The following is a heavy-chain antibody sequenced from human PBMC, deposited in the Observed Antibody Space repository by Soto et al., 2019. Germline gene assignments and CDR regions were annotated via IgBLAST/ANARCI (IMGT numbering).Heavy chain of an antibody. CDR3: ARGETNSGYEYWYGMDV. D-gene: IGHD5-12*01. Sequence: SVKVSCKASGGTFSSYAISWVRQAPGQGLEWMGGIIPIFGTANYAQKFQGRVTITADKSTSTAYMELSSLRSEDTAVYYCARGETNSGYEYWYGMDVWGQGTTVTVPS. CDR2: IIPIFGTA. CDR1: GGTFSSYA. V-gene: IGHV1-69*06. J-gene: IGHJ6*02.